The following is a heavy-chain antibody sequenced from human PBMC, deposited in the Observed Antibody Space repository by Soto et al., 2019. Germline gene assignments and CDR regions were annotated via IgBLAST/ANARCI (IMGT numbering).Heavy chain of an antibody. CDR3: ARDRAEWFVELPQRNYYCYGMDV. D-gene: IGHD3-10*01. J-gene: IGHJ6*02. V-gene: IGHV1-69*08. CDR2: IIPILGIA. Sequence: QVQLVQSGAEVKKPGSSVKVSCKASGGTFSSYTISWVRQAPGQGLEWMGRIIPILGIANYAQKFQGRVTITADKSTSTAYMDLSSLRSEDTAVYYCARDRAEWFVELPQRNYYCYGMDVWGQGTTVTVSS. CDR1: GGTFSSYT.